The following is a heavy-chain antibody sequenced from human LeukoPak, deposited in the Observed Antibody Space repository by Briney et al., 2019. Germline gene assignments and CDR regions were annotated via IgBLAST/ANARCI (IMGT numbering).Heavy chain of an antibody. J-gene: IGHJ4*02. CDR2: IYYSGST. V-gene: IGHV4-61*05. CDR1: GGSISSSSYY. D-gene: IGHD3-10*01. CDR3: ARAKYYYGSGRMKNFDY. Sequence: SETLSLTCTVSGGSISSSSYYWGWIRQPPGKGLEWIGYIYYSGSTNYNPSLKSRVTISVDTSKNQFSLKLSSVTAADTAVYYCARAKYYYGSGRMKNFDYWGQGTLVTVSS.